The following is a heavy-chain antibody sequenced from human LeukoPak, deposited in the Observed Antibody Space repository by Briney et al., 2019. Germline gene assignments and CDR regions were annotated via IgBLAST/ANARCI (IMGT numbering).Heavy chain of an antibody. D-gene: IGHD3-22*01. CDR2: IYYSGST. CDR1: GGSISSGGYY. Sequence: PSQTLSLTCTVSGGSISSGGYYWSWIRQHPGKGLEWIGYIYYSGSTYYNPSLKSRVTISVDTSKNQFSLKLSSATAADTAVYYCARYYYDSSGYYSPTWGQGTLVTVSS. CDR3: ARYYYDSSGYYSPT. V-gene: IGHV4-31*03. J-gene: IGHJ5*02.